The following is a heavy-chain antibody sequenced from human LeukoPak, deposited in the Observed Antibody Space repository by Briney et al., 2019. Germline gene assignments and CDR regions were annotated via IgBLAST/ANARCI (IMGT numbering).Heavy chain of an antibody. CDR2: IKQDGSEK. CDR1: GFTFSGYW. V-gene: IGHV3-7*03. CDR3: TTDLPAHVGHPDAFDI. Sequence: GGSLRLSCAASGFTFSGYWMSWVRQAPGKGLEWVANIKQDGSEKYYVDSVKGRFTISRDNAKNSLYLQMNSLKTEDTAVYYCTTDLPAHVGHPDAFDIWGQGTMVTVSS. D-gene: IGHD1-14*01. J-gene: IGHJ3*02.